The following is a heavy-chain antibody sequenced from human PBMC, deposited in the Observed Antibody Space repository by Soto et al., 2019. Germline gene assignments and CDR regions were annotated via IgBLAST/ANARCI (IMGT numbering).Heavy chain of an antibody. D-gene: IGHD6-13*01. J-gene: IGHJ5*02. V-gene: IGHV1-18*01. CDR3: ARDPHLSTWRNIDA. CDR1: GYTFSNVG. CDR2: IRTFHGNT. Sequence: EASVKVSCKASGYTFSNVGISWVRQAPGQGLEWMGWIRTFHGNTDYAQKFQGRVTITTDTSTRTAFMELRSLRSDDTAVYYCARDPHLSTWRNIDAWRQGTLVTVSS.